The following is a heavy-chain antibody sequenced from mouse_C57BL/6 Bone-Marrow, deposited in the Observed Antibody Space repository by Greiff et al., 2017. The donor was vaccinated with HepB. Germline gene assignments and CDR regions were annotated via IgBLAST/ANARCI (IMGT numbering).Heavy chain of an antibody. CDR2: IDPSDSYT. V-gene: IGHV1-50*01. CDR1: GYTFTSYW. CDR3: ARSNYGSSYVSYWYFDV. J-gene: IGHJ1*03. D-gene: IGHD1-1*01. Sequence: QVQLQQPGAELVKPGASVKLSCKASGYTFTSYWMQWVKQRPGQGLEWIGEIDPSDSYTNYNQKFKGKATLTVDTSSSTAYMQLSSLTSEDSAVYYCARSNYGSSYVSYWYFDVWGTGTTVTVSS.